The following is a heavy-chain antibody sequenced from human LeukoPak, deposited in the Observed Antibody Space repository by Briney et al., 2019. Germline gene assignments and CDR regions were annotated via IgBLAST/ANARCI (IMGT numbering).Heavy chain of an antibody. Sequence: PSETLSLTCTVSGGSISSYYWSWIRQPPGKGLEWIGSIHYRWTTYSNPSLKRRVTISLDTSKNQFSLKLRSVTAADTAVYYCARQNDRSYDYWGRGTLVTVSS. D-gene: IGHD1-1*01. CDR1: GGSISSYY. CDR3: ARQNDRSYDY. J-gene: IGHJ4*02. CDR2: IHYRWTT. V-gene: IGHV4-59*05.